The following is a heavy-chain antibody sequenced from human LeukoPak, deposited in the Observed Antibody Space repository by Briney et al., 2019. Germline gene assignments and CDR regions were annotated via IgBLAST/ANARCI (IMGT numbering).Heavy chain of an antibody. J-gene: IGHJ4*02. D-gene: IGHD7-27*01. CDR1: GFTFNTYA. CDR3: ARDNNWGSTHY. CDR2: IAYDGNNK. Sequence: GGSLRLSCAASGFTFNTYAMPWVRQAPGKGLEWVVVIAYDGNNKYYADSVKGRFTVSRDNTRNTLYLQMNSLRADDTAVYYCARDNNWGSTHYWGQGTLVIVSS. V-gene: IGHV3-30-3*01.